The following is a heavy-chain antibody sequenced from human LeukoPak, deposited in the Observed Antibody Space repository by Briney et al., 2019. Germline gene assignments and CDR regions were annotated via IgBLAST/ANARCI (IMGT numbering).Heavy chain of an antibody. CDR3: ARGSYYVWGSYRPLPDY. CDR2: INTNTGNP. V-gene: IGHV7-4-1*02. J-gene: IGHJ4*02. D-gene: IGHD3-16*02. CDR1: GYTFTSYY. Sequence: GASVKVSCKASGYTFTSYYMHWVRQAPGQGLEWMGWINTNTGNPTYAQGFTGRFVFSLDTSVSTAYLQISSLKAEDTAVYYCARGSYYVWGSYRPLPDYWGQGTLVIASS.